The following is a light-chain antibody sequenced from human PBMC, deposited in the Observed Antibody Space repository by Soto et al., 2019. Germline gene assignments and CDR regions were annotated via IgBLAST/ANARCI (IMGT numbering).Light chain of an antibody. CDR3: HQYGTSPFT. CDR2: AAS. Sequence: EFVLTQSPVTLSLSPGERATLSCRASHSVNGDYLAWYQQKPGQAPRLLIYAASSRAAGIPDRFSGSGSGTAFTLTISRLEPEDFAVYFCHQYGTSPFTFGQGTRVDIK. CDR1: HSVNGDY. V-gene: IGKV3-20*01. J-gene: IGKJ1*01.